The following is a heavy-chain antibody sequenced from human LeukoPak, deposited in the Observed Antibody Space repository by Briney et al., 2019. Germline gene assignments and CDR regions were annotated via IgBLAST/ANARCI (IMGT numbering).Heavy chain of an antibody. CDR2: IYTSGST. Sequence: PSETLSLTCTVSGGSISSYYLSWIRQPAGKGLEWIGRIYTSGSTNYNPSLKSRVTMSVDTSKNQFSLKLSSVTAADTAVYYCARAPSSIAAALYGDYSSYFDYWGQGTLVTVSS. V-gene: IGHV4-4*07. J-gene: IGHJ4*02. CDR3: ARAPSSIAAALYGDYSSYFDY. CDR1: GGSISSYY. D-gene: IGHD4-17*01.